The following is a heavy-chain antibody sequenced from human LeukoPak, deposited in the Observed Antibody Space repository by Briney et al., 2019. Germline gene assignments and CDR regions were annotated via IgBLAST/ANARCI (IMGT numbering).Heavy chain of an antibody. Sequence: GGSLRLSCAASGFTFSSYAMSWVRQAPGKGLEWVSAISGSGGSTYYADSVKGRFTISRDNSKNTLYLQMNSLRAEDTAVYYCAKDGSYLIAAAGPPLAFDIWGQGTMVTVSS. CDR1: GFTFSSYA. J-gene: IGHJ3*02. V-gene: IGHV3-23*01. D-gene: IGHD6-13*01. CDR2: ISGSGGST. CDR3: AKDGSYLIAAAGPPLAFDI.